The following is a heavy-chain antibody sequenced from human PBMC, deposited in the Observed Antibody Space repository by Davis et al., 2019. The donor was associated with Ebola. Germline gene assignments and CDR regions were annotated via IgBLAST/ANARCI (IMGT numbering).Heavy chain of an antibody. V-gene: IGHV1-2*06. Sequence: ASVKVSCKASGYTFTNYYMHWVRQAPGQGLEWMGQMNPHSGGTNYAQKFQGRVTMIRDTSISTAYMELSRLTYDDTAVYYCARLCSSSCPNDYWGQGTLITVSS. J-gene: IGHJ4*02. CDR1: GYTFTNYY. CDR2: MNPHSGGT. CDR3: ARLCSSSCPNDY. D-gene: IGHD2-2*01.